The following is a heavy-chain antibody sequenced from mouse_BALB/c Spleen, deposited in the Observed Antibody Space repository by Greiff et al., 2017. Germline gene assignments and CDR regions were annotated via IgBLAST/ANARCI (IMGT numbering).Heavy chain of an antibody. V-gene: IGHV1S82*01. CDR1: GYSFTSYW. Sequence: QVQLQQSGAELVRPGASVKLSCKASGYSFTSYWMNWVNQRPGQGLEWFGMILTSDSETRLNQKFKDKATLTVDKSSSTAYMQLSSPTSEDSAVCYCASRRGDDRPHFGYWGEGTAVTGSS. J-gene: IGHJ2*01. D-gene: IGHD2-12*01. CDR3: ASRRGDDRPHFGY. CDR2: ILTSDSET.